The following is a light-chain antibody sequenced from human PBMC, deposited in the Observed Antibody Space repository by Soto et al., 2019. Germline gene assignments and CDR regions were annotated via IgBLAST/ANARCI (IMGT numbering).Light chain of an antibody. Sequence: EIVMTQSPATLSVSPGERATLPCRASQSVSSNLAWYQQKPGQAPRLLIYGASTSATGIPARFSGSGSGTEFSLTISTLQSEDSAVYSCQQYNNWPWTFGQGTKVEIK. CDR2: GAS. CDR3: QQYNNWPWT. V-gene: IGKV3-15*01. J-gene: IGKJ1*01. CDR1: QSVSSN.